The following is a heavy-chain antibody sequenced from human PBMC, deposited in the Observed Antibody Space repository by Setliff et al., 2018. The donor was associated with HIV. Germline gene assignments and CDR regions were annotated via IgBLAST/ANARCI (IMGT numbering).Heavy chain of an antibody. J-gene: IGHJ4*02. CDR2: ISAYNGKT. CDR1: GYTFTSFG. CDR3: ARGFASWYGGGGSAY. Sequence: ASVKVSCKAYGYTFTSFGISWVRQAPGRGLEWMGWISAYNGKTNYAQKFQGRATMTTDTSTNTAYMELRSLRSDDTALYYCARGFASWYGGGGSAYWGQGTLVTVSS. D-gene: IGHD6-13*01. V-gene: IGHV1-18*01.